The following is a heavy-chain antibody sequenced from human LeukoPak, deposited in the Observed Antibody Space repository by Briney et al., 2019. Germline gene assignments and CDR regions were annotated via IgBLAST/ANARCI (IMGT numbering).Heavy chain of an antibody. CDR2: IYPGDSDT. Sequence: GESLKISCKGSGYSFTSYWIGWVRQMPGNGLEWMGIIYPGDSDTRYSPSFQGQVTISADKSISTAYLQWSSLKASDTAMYYCARHRDCDYVWGSSGADYYYYMDVWGKGTTVTVSS. V-gene: IGHV5-51*01. J-gene: IGHJ6*03. CDR3: ARHRDCDYVWGSSGADYYYYMDV. D-gene: IGHD3-16*01. CDR1: GYSFTSYW.